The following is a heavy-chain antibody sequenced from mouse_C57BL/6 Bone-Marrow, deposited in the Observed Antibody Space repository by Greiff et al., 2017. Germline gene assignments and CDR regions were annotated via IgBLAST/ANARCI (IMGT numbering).Heavy chain of an antibody. D-gene: IGHD1-1*01. CDR2: ISNGGGST. J-gene: IGHJ1*03. Sequence: EVQRVESGGGLVQPGGSLKLSCAASGFTFSDYYMYWVRQTPEKRLEWVAYISNGGGSTYYPDTVKGRFTISRDNAKNTLYLQMSRLKSEDTSMYYCARQDYYGSKGYFDVWGTGTTVTVSS. V-gene: IGHV5-12*01. CDR3: ARQDYYGSKGYFDV. CDR1: GFTFSDYY.